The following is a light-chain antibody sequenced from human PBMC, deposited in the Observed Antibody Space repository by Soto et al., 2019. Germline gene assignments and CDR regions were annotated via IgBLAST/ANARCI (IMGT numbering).Light chain of an antibody. Sequence: QSALTQPASVSGSPGQSITISCTGTSSDVGSYNYVSWYQQHPGKAPKLMIYDVSNRPSGVSNRFSGSKSGNTASLTISGLQAEDEADYYCSSYTSSSTLVFGGGTKL. V-gene: IGLV2-14*01. J-gene: IGLJ2*01. CDR3: SSYTSSSTLV. CDR1: SSDVGSYNY. CDR2: DVS.